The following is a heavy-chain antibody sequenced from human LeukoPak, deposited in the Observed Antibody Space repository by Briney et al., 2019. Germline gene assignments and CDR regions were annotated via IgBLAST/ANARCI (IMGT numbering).Heavy chain of an antibody. Sequence: GGSLRLSCAASGFTFSNYNMNWVRQAPGKGLEWVSYISGSSSSINYADSVKGRFTISRDNAKNSLFLQMNSLRAEDTAVYYCARDKEGVAGPAYWGQGTLVTVSS. CDR2: ISGSSSSI. D-gene: IGHD6-19*01. J-gene: IGHJ4*02. V-gene: IGHV3-48*04. CDR3: ARDKEGVAGPAY. CDR1: GFTFSNYN.